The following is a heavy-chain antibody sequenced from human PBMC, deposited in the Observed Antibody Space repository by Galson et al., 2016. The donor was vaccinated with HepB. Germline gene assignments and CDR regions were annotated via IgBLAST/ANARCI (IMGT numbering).Heavy chain of an antibody. CDR2: MNPNTGDT. D-gene: IGHD2/OR15-2a*01. J-gene: IGHJ5*02. CDR1: GYIFTNYD. V-gene: IGHV1-8*01. CDR3: PRMNYSEYSIPNPNWFDP. Sequence: SVKVSCKASGYIFTNYDINWVRQAPGQGLEWVGWMNPNTGDTGYAQKFQGRVTMTRTTSMNTAYMELSGLTSEDTAVYYCPRMNYSEYSIPNPNWFDPWGQGTLVTVSS.